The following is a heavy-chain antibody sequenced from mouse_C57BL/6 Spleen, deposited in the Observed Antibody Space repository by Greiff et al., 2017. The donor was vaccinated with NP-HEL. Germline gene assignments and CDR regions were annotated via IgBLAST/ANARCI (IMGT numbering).Heavy chain of an antibody. CDR2: IYPSDSET. Sequence: QVQLQQPGAELVRPGSSVKLSCKASGYTFTSYWMDWVKQRPGQGLEWIGNIYPSDSETHYNQKFKDKATLTVDKSSSTAYMQLSSLTSEDSAVYYCATYGSSYFDYWGKGTTLTVSS. V-gene: IGHV1-61*01. D-gene: IGHD1-1*01. CDR1: GYTFTSYW. J-gene: IGHJ2*01. CDR3: ATYGSSYFDY.